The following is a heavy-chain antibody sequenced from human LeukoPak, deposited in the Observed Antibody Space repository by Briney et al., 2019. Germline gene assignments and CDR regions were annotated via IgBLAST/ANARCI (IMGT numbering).Heavy chain of an antibody. CDR1: GFTFSSHG. D-gene: IGHD5-12*01. CDR3: ARADKWITISHCFDP. V-gene: IGHV3-23*01. CDR2: ISGSGGST. Sequence: PGGSLRLSCAASGFTFSSHGMSWVRQAPGKGLEWVSTISGSGGSTYYADSVKGRFTISRDNSKNTLYLQMNSLRAEDTALYYCARADKWITISHCFDPWGQGTLVTVSS. J-gene: IGHJ5*02.